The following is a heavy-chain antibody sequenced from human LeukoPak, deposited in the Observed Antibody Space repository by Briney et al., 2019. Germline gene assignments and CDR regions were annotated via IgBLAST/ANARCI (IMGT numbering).Heavy chain of an antibody. Sequence: GGSLRLSCAASGFTFSSYAMSWVRQAPGKGLEWVSAISGSGGSTYYADFVKGRFTISRDNSRNTLYLQMNSLRAEDTAVYYCAKGLVVPAAMSSYFDYWGQGTLVTVSS. CDR3: AKGLVVPAAMSSYFDY. CDR1: GFTFSSYA. J-gene: IGHJ4*02. CDR2: ISGSGGST. D-gene: IGHD2-2*01. V-gene: IGHV3-23*01.